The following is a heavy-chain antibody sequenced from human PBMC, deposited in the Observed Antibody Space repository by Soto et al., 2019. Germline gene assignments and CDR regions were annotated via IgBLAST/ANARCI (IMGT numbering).Heavy chain of an antibody. Sequence: QVQLVQSGAEVKEPGASVKVSCKASGYTFTSYAMHWVRQAPGQRLEWMGWINAGNGNTKYSQKFQGRVTITRDTSASTAYMELSSLRSEDTAVYYCARVIGGWYYFDYWGQGTLVTVSS. D-gene: IGHD6-19*01. CDR2: INAGNGNT. J-gene: IGHJ4*02. V-gene: IGHV1-3*01. CDR1: GYTFTSYA. CDR3: ARVIGGWYYFDY.